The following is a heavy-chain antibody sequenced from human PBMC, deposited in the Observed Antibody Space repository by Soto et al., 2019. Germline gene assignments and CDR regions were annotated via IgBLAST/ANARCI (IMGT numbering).Heavy chain of an antibody. CDR1: GGTFSSYA. CDR2: IIPISGTA. Sequence: QVQLVQSGAEVKKPGSSVKVSCKASGGTFSSYAISWVRQAPGQGLEWMGGIIPISGTANYAQKLQGRVTITAEESTSTAYMELSSLRSEDTAVYYCARSQGSSTSLEIYYYYYYGMDVWGQGTTVTVSS. J-gene: IGHJ6*02. CDR3: ARSQGSSTSLEIYYYYYYGMDV. V-gene: IGHV1-69*01. D-gene: IGHD2-2*01.